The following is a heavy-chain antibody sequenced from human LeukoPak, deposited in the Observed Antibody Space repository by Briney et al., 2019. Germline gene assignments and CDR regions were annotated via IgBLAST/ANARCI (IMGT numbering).Heavy chain of an antibody. CDR3: ARDRPNYGSGGEMGFDP. V-gene: IGHV3-66*02. CDR2: IYSGGST. Sequence: GGSLRLSCAAPGFTVSSNYMSWVRPAPGKGVGWVSVIYSGGSTYYADSVKGRFTISRDNSKNTLYLQMNSLRAEDTAVYYCARDRPNYGSGGEMGFDPWGQGTLVTVSS. D-gene: IGHD3-10*01. J-gene: IGHJ5*02. CDR1: GFTVSSNY.